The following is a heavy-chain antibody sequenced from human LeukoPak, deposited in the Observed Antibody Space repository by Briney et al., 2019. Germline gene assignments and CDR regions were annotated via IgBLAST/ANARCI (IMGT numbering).Heavy chain of an antibody. Sequence: ASVKVSCRASGYTFTSYDINWVRQATGQGLEWMGWMNPNSGNTGYAQKFQGRVTMTRNTSINTAYMELSSLRSEDTAVYYCARPSGGWYILLGDAFDVWGQGTMVTVSS. CDR3: ARPSGGWYILLGDAFDV. D-gene: IGHD6-19*01. J-gene: IGHJ3*01. V-gene: IGHV1-8*01. CDR2: MNPNSGNT. CDR1: GYTFTSYD.